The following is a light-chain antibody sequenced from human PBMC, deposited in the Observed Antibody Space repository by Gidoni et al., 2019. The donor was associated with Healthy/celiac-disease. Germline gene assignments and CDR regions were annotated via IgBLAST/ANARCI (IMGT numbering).Light chain of an antibody. CDR3: QHLNSYPLT. J-gene: IGKJ4*01. CDR1: QGISSY. V-gene: IGKV1-9*01. CDR2: AAS. Sequence: DIKLTQSPSFLSASVGDRVTITCRASQGISSYLAWYQQKPGKAPKLLIYAASPLQSWVPSRFSGSGSGTEFTLTIISLQPEDFATYYCQHLNSYPLTFGGGTKVEIK.